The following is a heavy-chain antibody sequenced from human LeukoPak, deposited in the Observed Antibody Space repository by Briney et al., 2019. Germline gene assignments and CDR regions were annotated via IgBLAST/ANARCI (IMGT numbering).Heavy chain of an antibody. CDR1: GGSFSGYY. J-gene: IGHJ4*02. D-gene: IGHD6-13*01. V-gene: IGHV4-34*01. CDR2: INHSGST. CDR3: ASYSAGSSWPFDY. Sequence: SETLSLTCAVYGGSFSGYYWSWIRQPPGKGLERIGEINHSGSTNYNPSLKSRVTISVDTSKNQFSLKLSSVTAADTAVYYCASYSAGSSWPFDYWGQGTLVTVSS.